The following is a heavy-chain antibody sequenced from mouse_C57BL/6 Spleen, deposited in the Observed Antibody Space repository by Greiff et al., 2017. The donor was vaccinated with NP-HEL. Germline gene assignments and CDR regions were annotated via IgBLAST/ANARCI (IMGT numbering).Heavy chain of an antibody. CDR3: ARCGYPYYAMDY. Sequence: VQLQQSGAELVKPGASVKLSCTASGFNITDYYMHWVKQRTEQGLEWIGRIDPEDGETKYAQKFQGKATITADTSSNTAYLQLSSLTSEDTAVDYCARCGYPYYAMDYWGQGTSVTVSS. CDR1: GFNITDYY. CDR2: IDPEDGET. J-gene: IGHJ4*01. V-gene: IGHV14-2*01. D-gene: IGHD2-2*01.